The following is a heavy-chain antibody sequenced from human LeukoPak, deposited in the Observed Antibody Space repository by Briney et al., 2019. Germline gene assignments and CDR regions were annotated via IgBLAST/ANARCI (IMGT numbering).Heavy chain of an antibody. CDR1: GYAFTGYY. Sequence: ASVKVSCKTSGYAFTGYYLHWVRQAPGQGLEWMGWINPNSGGTSYAQKFQGRVTMTRDTSIRTVYMELSRLRSDDTAVYYCARGWELNDYWGQGTLITVSA. CDR3: ARGWELNDY. V-gene: IGHV1-2*02. D-gene: IGHD1-26*01. J-gene: IGHJ4*02. CDR2: INPNSGGT.